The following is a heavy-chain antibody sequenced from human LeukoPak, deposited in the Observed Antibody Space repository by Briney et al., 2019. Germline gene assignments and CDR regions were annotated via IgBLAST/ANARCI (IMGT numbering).Heavy chain of an antibody. V-gene: IGHV1-18*01. CDR2: ISAYNGNT. D-gene: IGHD2-15*01. CDR3: ARDRGLGYCSGGSCYDY. CDR1: GYTFTSYG. J-gene: IGHJ4*02. Sequence: ASVKVSCKASGYTFTSYGISWVRQAPGQGLEWMGWISAYNGNTNYAQKLKGRVTMTTDTSTSTAYMELRSLRSDDTAVYYCARDRGLGYCSGGSCYDYWGQGTLVTVSS.